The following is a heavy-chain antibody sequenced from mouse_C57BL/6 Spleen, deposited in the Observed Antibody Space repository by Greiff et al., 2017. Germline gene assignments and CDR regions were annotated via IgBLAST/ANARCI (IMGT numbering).Heavy chain of an antibody. CDR2: IYPGSGST. J-gene: IGHJ2*01. D-gene: IGHD2-2*01. CDR1: GYTFTSYW. CDR3: ARGEYGDDGDY. Sequence: QVQLQQPGAELVKPGASVKMSCKASGYTFTSYWITWVKQRPGQGLEWIGDIYPGSGSTNYNEKFKSKATLTVDTSSSTAYMQLSSLTSEDPAVYYCARGEYGDDGDYWGQGTTLTVSS. V-gene: IGHV1-55*01.